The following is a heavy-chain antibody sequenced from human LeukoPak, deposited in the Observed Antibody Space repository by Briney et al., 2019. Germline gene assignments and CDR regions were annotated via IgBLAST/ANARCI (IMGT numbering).Heavy chain of an antibody. CDR3: ARERPDSRNLDS. D-gene: IGHD1-14*01. Sequence: GGSLRLSCSASGFTFTTYGMNWVRQAPGKGLEWVSVIYSGGSTYYADSVKGRFTISRDNSKNTLYLQMNSLRAEDTAVYYCARERPDSRNLDSWGRGALVTVSS. V-gene: IGHV3-66*01. CDR2: IYSGGST. CDR1: GFTFTTYG. J-gene: IGHJ4*02.